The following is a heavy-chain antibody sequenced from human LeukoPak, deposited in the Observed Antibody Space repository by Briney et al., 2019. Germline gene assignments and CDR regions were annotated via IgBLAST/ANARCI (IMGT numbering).Heavy chain of an antibody. V-gene: IGHV4-4*02. CDR1: GGSISSSNW. J-gene: IGHJ4*02. D-gene: IGHD6-19*01. CDR2: IYHSGST. Sequence: PSETLSLTCAVSGGSISSSNWWSWVRQPPGKGLEWIGEIYHSGSTNYNPSLKSRVTISVGKSKNQFSLKLSSVTAADTAVYYCARVSGYSSGWLDYWGQGTLVTVSS. CDR3: ARVSGYSSGWLDY.